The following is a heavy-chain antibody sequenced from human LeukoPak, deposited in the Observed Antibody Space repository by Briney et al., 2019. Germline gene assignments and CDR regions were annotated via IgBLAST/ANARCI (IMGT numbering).Heavy chain of an antibody. CDR2: IKSKTDGGTT. CDR1: GFTFSNAW. J-gene: IGHJ6*02. V-gene: IGHV3-15*01. Sequence: PGGSLRLSCAASGFTFSNAWMSWVRQAPGKGLEWVGRIKSKTDGGTTDYAAHVKGRFTISRDDSKNTLYLQMNSLKTEDTAVYYCTTDRPVDTAMVVYYYGMDVWGQGTTVTVSS. D-gene: IGHD5-18*01. CDR3: TTDRPVDTAMVVYYYGMDV.